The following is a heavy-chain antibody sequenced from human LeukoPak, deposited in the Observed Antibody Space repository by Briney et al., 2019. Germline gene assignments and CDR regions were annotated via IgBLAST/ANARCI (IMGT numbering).Heavy chain of an antibody. CDR1: GASISNYY. CDR3: AGVGDYALKD. D-gene: IGHD3-16*01. J-gene: IGHJ4*02. V-gene: IGHV4-4*07. Sequence: SETLSLTCSVSGASISNYYWSWIRQPAGKGLEFIGLFYNSGSTNCNPSLKSRVTMSVDTSKNQFSLKLSSVTAADTAAYYCAGVGDYALKDWGQGTLVTVSS. CDR2: FYNSGST.